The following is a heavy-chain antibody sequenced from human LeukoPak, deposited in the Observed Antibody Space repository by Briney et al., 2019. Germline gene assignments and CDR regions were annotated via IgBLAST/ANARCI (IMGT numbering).Heavy chain of an antibody. Sequence: AGGSLRLSCAASGFTFSSYGMHWVRQAPGKGLEWVAFIRYDGSNKYYADSVKGRFTISRDNSKNTLYLQMNSLRAEDTAVYYCARDPGYTSTWHYWGQGTLVTVSS. J-gene: IGHJ4*02. V-gene: IGHV3-30*02. D-gene: IGHD6-13*01. CDR2: IRYDGSNK. CDR3: ARDPGYTSTWHY. CDR1: GFTFSSYG.